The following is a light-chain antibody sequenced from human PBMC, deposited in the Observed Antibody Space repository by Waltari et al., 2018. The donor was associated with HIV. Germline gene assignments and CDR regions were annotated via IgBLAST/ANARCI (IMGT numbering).Light chain of an antibody. J-gene: IGLJ3*02. V-gene: IGLV3-21*01. CDR3: QVWDRPSDQWV. Sequence: YVLTQPPSVSVAPGEMARLTCGGNNIGNTGVHWYQRKSGQAPLLVIFDNGDRPSRITERFSGSISGFTATLAISRVEPGDEAVYYCQVWDRPSDQWVFGGGTTLIV. CDR2: DNG. CDR1: NIGNTG.